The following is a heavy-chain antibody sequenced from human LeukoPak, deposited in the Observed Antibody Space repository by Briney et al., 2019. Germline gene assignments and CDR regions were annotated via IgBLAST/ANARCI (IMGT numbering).Heavy chain of an antibody. D-gene: IGHD3-16*02. V-gene: IGHV3-9*01. CDR3: ARSMITFGGVIVKYDAFDI. Sequence: GGSLRLSCAASGFTFDDYGMHWVRQAPGKGLEWVSGISWNTSNINYADSVKGRFTISRDNAKNSLYLQMNSLRAEDTAVYYCARSMITFGGVIVKYDAFDIWGQGTMVTVSS. CDR2: ISWNTSNI. CDR1: GFTFDDYG. J-gene: IGHJ3*02.